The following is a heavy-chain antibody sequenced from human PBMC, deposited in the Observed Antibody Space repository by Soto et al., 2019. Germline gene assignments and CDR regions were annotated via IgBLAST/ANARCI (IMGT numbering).Heavy chain of an antibody. J-gene: IGHJ6*02. CDR3: AKYYGDRGRGYGMDV. CDR2: ISGSGGST. V-gene: IGHV3-23*01. CDR1: GFTFSSYA. Sequence: SLRLSCAASGFTFSSYAMSWVRQAPGKGLEWVSAISGSGGSTYYADSVKGRFTISRDNSKNTLYLQMNSLRAEDTAVYYCAKYYGDRGRGYGMDVWGQGTTVTVSS. D-gene: IGHD4-17*01.